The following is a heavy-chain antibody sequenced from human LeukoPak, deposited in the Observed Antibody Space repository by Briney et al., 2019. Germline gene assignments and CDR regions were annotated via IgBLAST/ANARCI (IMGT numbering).Heavy chain of an antibody. CDR3: ARGRSLWFWEFLWGNWFDP. J-gene: IGHJ5*02. CDR1: GGSFSGYF. V-gene: IGHV4-34*01. CDR2: INHSGST. D-gene: IGHD3-10*01. Sequence: SEPLSLTCAVYGGSFSGYFWSWIRQPPGKGLEWIGEINHSGSTNYNPSLKSRVTISVDTSKNQFSLKLSSVTAADTAVYYCARGRSLWFWEFLWGNWFDPWGQGTLVTVSS.